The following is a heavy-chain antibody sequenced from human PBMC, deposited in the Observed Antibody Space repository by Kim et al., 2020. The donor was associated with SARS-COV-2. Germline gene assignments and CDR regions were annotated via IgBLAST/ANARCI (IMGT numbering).Heavy chain of an antibody. CDR3: ARDTPSIYGDYQELDY. D-gene: IGHD4-17*01. J-gene: IGHJ4*02. CDR2: ISYDGSNK. Sequence: GGYLRLSCAASGFTFSSYGMHWVRQAPGKGLEWVAVISYDGSNKYYADSVKGRFTISRDNSKNTLYLQMNSLRAEDTAVYYCARDTPSIYGDYQELDYWGQGTLVTVSS. V-gene: IGHV3-33*05. CDR1: GFTFSSYG.